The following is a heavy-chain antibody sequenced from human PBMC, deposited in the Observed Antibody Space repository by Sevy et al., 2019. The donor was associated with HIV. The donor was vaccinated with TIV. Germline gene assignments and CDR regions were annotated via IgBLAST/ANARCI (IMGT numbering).Heavy chain of an antibody. CDR1: GFTFSSYS. V-gene: IGHV3-21*01. Sequence: AGSLRLSCAASGFTFSSYSMNWVHQAPGKGLEWVSSIRSSSSYIYYADSVKGRFTISRDNAKNSLYLQMNSLRAEDTTVYYCARDHTRSDSSSWYREGYFDNWGQGTLVTVSS. CDR2: IRSSSSYI. D-gene: IGHD6-13*01. J-gene: IGHJ4*02. CDR3: ARDHTRSDSSSWYREGYFDN.